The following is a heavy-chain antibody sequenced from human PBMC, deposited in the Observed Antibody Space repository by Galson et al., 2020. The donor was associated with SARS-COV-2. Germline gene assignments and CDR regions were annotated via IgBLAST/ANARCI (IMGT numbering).Heavy chain of an antibody. V-gene: IGHV3-74*01. CDR2: ISPDGTTT. CDR1: AFTFTSFW. CDR3: VRAQGVGSGYPFDY. Sequence: GGSLRLSCAASAFTFTSFWMHWVRQAPGKGLVGVSRISPDGTTTTYADSVQGRFTISRDNAKNTWYLQMNSLRAEDTAVYYCVRAQGVGSGYPFDYWGQGTLVTVSS. D-gene: IGHD3-22*01. J-gene: IGHJ4*02.